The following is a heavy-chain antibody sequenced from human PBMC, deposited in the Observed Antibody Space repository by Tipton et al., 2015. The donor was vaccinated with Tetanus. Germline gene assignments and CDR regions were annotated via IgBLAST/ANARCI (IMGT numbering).Heavy chain of an antibody. V-gene: IGHV4-39*01. CDR3: AKHRPSTGTAPSLTYNCFDP. D-gene: IGHD1-1*01. CDR2: TYYSGST. CDR1: GASIGSISYY. J-gene: IGHJ5*02. Sequence: TLSLTCTVSGASIGSISYYWSWIRQPPGKGLEWIGYTYYSGSTGYNPSLKSRLTISADTSKNQFSLKVTSVTAADTAVYYCAKHRPSTGTAPSLTYNCFDPWGQGTLVTVSS.